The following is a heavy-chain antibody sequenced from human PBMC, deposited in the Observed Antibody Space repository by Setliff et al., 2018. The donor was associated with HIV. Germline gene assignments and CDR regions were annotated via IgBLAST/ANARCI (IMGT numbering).Heavy chain of an antibody. CDR3: ARYALAVPGYHNAFDI. D-gene: IGHD6-19*01. J-gene: IGHJ3*02. CDR1: GFTFRHYS. Sequence: PGGSLRLSCAASGFTFRHYSMNWVRQAPGKGLEWFSSITNNSDTLYAASVKGRFLISRDNAKNSLYLQMNSLRAEDTAVYYCARYALAVPGYHNAFDIWGQGTMVTVSS. CDR2: ITNNSDT. V-gene: IGHV3-21*04.